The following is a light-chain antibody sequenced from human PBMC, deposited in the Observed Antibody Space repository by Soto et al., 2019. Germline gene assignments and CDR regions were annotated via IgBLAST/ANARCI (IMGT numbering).Light chain of an antibody. CDR3: QHYGSSWT. J-gene: IGKJ1*01. CDR2: GAS. Sequence: IVLTQSPGTLSLSPGERATLSCRASQSVAASYMAWYQQKLGQAPRLLIYGASNRDAGVPDRFSGSGSWTDFNLTISGLEPEDFGVYYCQHYGSSWTFGQAPKV. CDR1: QSVAASY. V-gene: IGKV3-20*01.